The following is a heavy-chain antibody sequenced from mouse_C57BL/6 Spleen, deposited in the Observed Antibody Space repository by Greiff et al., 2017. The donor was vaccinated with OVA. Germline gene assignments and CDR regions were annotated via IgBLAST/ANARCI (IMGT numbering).Heavy chain of an antibody. CDR3: TRDNYYGSSSFDY. V-gene: IGHV1-15*01. J-gene: IGHJ2*01. D-gene: IGHD1-1*01. CDR1: GYTFTDYE. Sequence: VKLQESGAELVRPGASVTLSCKASGYTFTDYEMHWVKQTPVHGLEWIGAIDPETGGTAYNQKFKGKAILTADKSSSTAYMELRSLTSEDSAVYYCTRDNYYGSSSFDYWGQGTTLTVSS. CDR2: IDPETGGT.